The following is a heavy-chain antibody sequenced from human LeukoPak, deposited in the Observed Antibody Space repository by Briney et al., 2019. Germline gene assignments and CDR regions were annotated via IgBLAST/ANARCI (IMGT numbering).Heavy chain of an antibody. J-gene: IGHJ2*01. Sequence: SETLSLTCTVSGYSISSGSFWGWIRQPPGKGLEWIGSIYHSGSTYYNPSLKSRVTISVDTSKNQFSLKLTSVTAADTAVYYGARRRDGYNYYGFFPYSSSWYFDLWGRGTLVTVSS. D-gene: IGHD5-24*01. CDR2: IYHSGST. V-gene: IGHV4-38-2*02. CDR3: ARRRDGYNYYGFFPYSSSWYFDL. CDR1: GYSISSGSF.